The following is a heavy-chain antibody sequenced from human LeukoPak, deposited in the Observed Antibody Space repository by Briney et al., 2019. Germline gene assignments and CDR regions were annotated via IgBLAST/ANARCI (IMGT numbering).Heavy chain of an antibody. D-gene: IGHD3-10*01. Sequence: GGSLRLSCAASGFTFSSYAMHWVRQAPGKELEWIASISPGGGTTYYADYVKGRFTISRDNSKNSLFVQMNSLRAEDTAVYFCAKSRAGSANLALQIFHNLGQGTL. CDR2: ISPGGGTT. J-gene: IGHJ4*01. CDR1: GFTFSSYA. V-gene: IGHV3-23*01. CDR3: AKSRAGSANLALQIFHN.